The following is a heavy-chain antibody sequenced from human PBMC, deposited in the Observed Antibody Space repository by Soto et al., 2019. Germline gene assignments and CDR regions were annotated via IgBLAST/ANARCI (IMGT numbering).Heavy chain of an antibody. V-gene: IGHV1-46*01. CDR1: GYTFTSSY. CDR3: AGWEMSPGD. J-gene: IGHJ4*02. Sequence: QVQLVQSGAEVKKPGASVTVSCKASGYTFTSSYIHWVRQAPGQGLEWIGIINPSAGSTSYARKFQGRVTMTRDTSTSTVYMELNSLKSEDTAVYYCAGWEMSPGDWGQGTLVTVSS. D-gene: IGHD1-26*01. CDR2: INPSAGST.